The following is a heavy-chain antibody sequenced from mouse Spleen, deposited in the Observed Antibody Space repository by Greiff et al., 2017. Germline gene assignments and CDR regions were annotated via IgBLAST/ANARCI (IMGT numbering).Heavy chain of an antibody. CDR2: INPSTGGT. Sequence: VQLQQSGPELVKPGASVKISCKASGYSFTGYYMNWVKQSPEKSLEWIGEINPSTGGTTYNQKFKAKATLTVDKSSSTAYMQLKSLTSEDSAVYYCARQLGLRGYAMDYWGQGTSVTVSS. CDR1: GYSFTGYY. D-gene: IGHD3-1*01. J-gene: IGHJ4*01. V-gene: IGHV1-42*01. CDR3: ARQLGLRGYAMDY.